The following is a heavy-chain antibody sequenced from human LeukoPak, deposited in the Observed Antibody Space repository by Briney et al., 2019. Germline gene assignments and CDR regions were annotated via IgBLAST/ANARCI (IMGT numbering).Heavy chain of an antibody. CDR2: IKQDGSET. CDR1: GFTFTTYW. V-gene: IGHV3-7*02. D-gene: IGHD3-10*01. Sequence: PGGSLRLSCAASGFTFTTYWMNWVRQAPGKGLEWVANIKQDGSETHYVDSVKGRFTISRENAKNSLSLQMNSLRAGDTAVYYCARRRYGLGSYSDAFDIWGQGTMVTVSS. J-gene: IGHJ3*02. CDR3: ARRRYGLGSYSDAFDI.